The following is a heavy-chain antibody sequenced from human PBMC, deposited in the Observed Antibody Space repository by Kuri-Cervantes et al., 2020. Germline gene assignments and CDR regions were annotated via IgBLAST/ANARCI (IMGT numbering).Heavy chain of an antibody. Sequence: GGSLRLSCTASGFTFGDYAMSWVRQAPGKGLEWVGFIRSQAYGGTTEYAASVKGRFTISRDDSKSIAYLQMNSLKTEDTAVYYCARENYYDSSGYYYPNATDVWGKGTTVTVSS. D-gene: IGHD3-22*01. CDR3: ARENYYDSSGYYYPNATDV. CDR2: IRSQAYGGTT. J-gene: IGHJ6*04. V-gene: IGHV3-49*04. CDR1: GFTFGDYA.